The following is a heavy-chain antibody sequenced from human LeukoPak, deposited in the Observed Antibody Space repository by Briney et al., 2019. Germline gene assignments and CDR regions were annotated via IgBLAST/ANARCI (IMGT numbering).Heavy chain of an antibody. CDR1: GFTLNRYW. V-gene: IGHV3-7*03. CDR3: AGHNWNYRIDP. Sequence: GGSLRLSCAGSGFTLNRYWTSWVRQAAGKGLEWVASIKQNGNEKHYVDSVKGRFIISRDNAENSVSLQINSLRAEDTAVYYCAGHNWNYRIDPWGQGTLVTVSS. CDR2: IKQNGNEK. D-gene: IGHD1-7*01. J-gene: IGHJ5*02.